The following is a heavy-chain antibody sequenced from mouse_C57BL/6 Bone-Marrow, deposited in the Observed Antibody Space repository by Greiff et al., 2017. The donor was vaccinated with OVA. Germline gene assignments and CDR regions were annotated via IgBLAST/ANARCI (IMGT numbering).Heavy chain of an antibody. CDR3: ARRVLWLRRISFYAMDY. Sequence: QVQLKESGPGILQSSQTLSLPCSFSGFSLSTSGMGVSWIRQPSGKGLEWLAHIYWDDDKRSNPSLKSRLTISKDTSRNQVFLKITSVDTAATATYYCARRVLWLRRISFYAMDYWGQGTSVTVSS. CDR2: IYWDDDK. J-gene: IGHJ4*01. V-gene: IGHV8-12*01. CDR1: GFSLSTSGMG. D-gene: IGHD2-2*01.